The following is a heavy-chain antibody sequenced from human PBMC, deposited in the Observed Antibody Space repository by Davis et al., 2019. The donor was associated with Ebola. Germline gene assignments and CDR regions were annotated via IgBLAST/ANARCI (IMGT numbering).Heavy chain of an antibody. CDR1: GGSFRGYY. D-gene: IGHD4-11*01. V-gene: IGHV4-34*01. CDR3: ARDQLTTIDY. Sequence: LSCAVYGGSFRGYYWSWIRQPPGKGLEWIGEISHSGSTNYNPSLKSRVTLSVDTSKNQFSLKLSSVTAADTAVYYCARDQLTTIDYWGQGTLVTVSS. CDR2: ISHSGST. J-gene: IGHJ4*02.